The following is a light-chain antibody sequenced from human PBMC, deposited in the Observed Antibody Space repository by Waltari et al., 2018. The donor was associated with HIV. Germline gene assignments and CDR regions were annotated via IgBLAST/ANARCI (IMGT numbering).Light chain of an antibody. J-gene: IGKJ4*01. Sequence: EIVLTQSPGTLSLSPGARATLSCRASQSVSNNYFAWYQQKPGQAPRLLIYGASSRATGSPDRFSGSGSGTDFTLTISRLEPEDFAVYYCQQYGTSPLTFGGGTNVDMK. CDR1: QSVSNNY. CDR3: QQYGTSPLT. V-gene: IGKV3-20*01. CDR2: GAS.